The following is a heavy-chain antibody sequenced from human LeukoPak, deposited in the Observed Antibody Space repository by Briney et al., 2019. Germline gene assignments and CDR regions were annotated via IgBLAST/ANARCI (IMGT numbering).Heavy chain of an antibody. J-gene: IGHJ4*02. CDR1: GDSISSNNW. V-gene: IGHV4-4*02. D-gene: IGHD3-10*01. CDR2: ISHAGST. Sequence: SETLSLTCTVSGDSISSNNWWNWVRQPPGKGLDWIGEISHAGSTKYNPSLKNRVTISKDDSKNQFSLKLNSVTAADTAAYYCTRSRGSWSLDYWGQGALVTVSS. CDR3: TRSRGSWSLDY.